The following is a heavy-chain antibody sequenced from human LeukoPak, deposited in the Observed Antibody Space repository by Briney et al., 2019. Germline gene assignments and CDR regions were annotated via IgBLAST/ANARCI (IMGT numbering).Heavy chain of an antibody. D-gene: IGHD6-13*01. CDR1: GFIFSSYV. V-gene: IGHV3-23*01. Sequence: GGSLRLCCAASGFIFSSYVMSWVRLAPGKGLELVSVISGIGGSTYYEDSLNGRFTISRDNSKNTLYLPMNILRTEDTAVYYCTKSRSGLAAAGTDYWGQGTLVTVSS. J-gene: IGHJ4*02. CDR2: ISGIGGST. CDR3: TKSRSGLAAAGTDY.